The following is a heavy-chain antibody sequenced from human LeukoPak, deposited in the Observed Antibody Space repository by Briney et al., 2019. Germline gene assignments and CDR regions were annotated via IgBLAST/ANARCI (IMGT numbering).Heavy chain of an antibody. CDR3: AKAGIPAMTSPGARIDY. CDR1: GFTFSNYG. D-gene: IGHD5-18*01. Sequence: GGSLRLSCAASGFTFSNYGMSWVRQAPGKGLEWVSAISDSGAGTYYADSVKGRFTISRDNSKNTLYLQMNSLRAEDTAVYYCAKAGIPAMTSPGARIDYWGQGTLVTVSS. CDR2: ISDSGAGT. V-gene: IGHV3-23*01. J-gene: IGHJ4*02.